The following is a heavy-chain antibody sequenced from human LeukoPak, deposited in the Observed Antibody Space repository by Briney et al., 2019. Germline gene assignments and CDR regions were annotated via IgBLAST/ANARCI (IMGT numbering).Heavy chain of an antibody. CDR2: IYCSGST. Sequence: SETLSLTCTVSGGSISSSSYYWGWMRQPPGKGLEWIGSIYCSGSTYYNPSLKTRVTISVDTSKNQFSLKLSSVTAAGTAVYYCARLTYYDPAGFDPWGQGTLVTVSS. D-gene: IGHD3-3*01. CDR1: GGSISSSSYY. CDR3: ARLTYYDPAGFDP. J-gene: IGHJ5*02. V-gene: IGHV4-39*01.